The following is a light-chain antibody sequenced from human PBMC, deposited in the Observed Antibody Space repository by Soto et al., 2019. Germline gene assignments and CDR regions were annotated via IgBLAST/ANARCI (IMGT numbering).Light chain of an antibody. CDR1: SGRSSYA. Sequence: QPVLTQSPSASASLGASVKLTCTLSSGRSSYAIAWHQQQPEKGPRYLMKLNSDGSHSKGDGIPDRFSGSSSGAERYLTISGLQSEDEADYYCHTWGTGIHVFGGGTKVTVL. CDR3: HTWGTGIHV. V-gene: IGLV4-69*01. CDR2: LNSDGSH. J-gene: IGLJ3*02.